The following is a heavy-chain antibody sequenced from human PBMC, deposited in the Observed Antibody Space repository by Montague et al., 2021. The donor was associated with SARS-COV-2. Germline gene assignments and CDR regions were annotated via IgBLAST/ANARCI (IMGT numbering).Heavy chain of an antibody. CDR3: ARLAADEEEGFGGRVVIISAAEFDY. D-gene: IGHD3-10*01. CDR1: GVSISGSSFY. V-gene: IGHV4-39*01. J-gene: IGHJ4*02. Sequence: SETLSLTCTVSGVSISGSSFYWAWIRQPPVKGLEWIGTIYYNGRTAYNPSLKSRVTMAVDTSKNQFSLKLNSVSAADTAVFYCARLAADEEEGFGGRVVIISAAEFDYWGQGTLVTVSS. CDR2: IYYNGRT.